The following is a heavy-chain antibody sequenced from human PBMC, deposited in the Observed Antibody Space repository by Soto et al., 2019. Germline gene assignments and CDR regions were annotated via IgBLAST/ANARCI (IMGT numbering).Heavy chain of an antibody. J-gene: IGHJ4*02. CDR1: GFTFSSYS. V-gene: IGHV3-21*01. Sequence: PGGSLRLSCAASGFTFSSYSMNWVRQAPGKGLEWVSSISRTSNYIYYTDSVKGRFTISRDNAKNSIYLQMNSLRAEDTATYYCASGVFGLVSPVIGGYWGQGTLVTVPQ. D-gene: IGHD3-3*01. CDR3: ASGVFGLVSPVIGGY. CDR2: ISRTSNYI.